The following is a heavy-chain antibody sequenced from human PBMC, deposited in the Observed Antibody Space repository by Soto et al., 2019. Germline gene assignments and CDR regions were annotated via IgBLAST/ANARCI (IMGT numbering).Heavy chain of an antibody. D-gene: IGHD2-21*02. CDR3: ARDLWGYCGADCYPLDV. Sequence: GGSLRLSCAASGFTFTSFGIHWVRQAPGKGLEWVAVVSYDGIDENYADSVKGRFSISRDNSKNTVYLQMNSLRGEDTAVYYCARDLWGYCGADCYPLDVWGQGTTVTVSS. V-gene: IGHV3-30*03. CDR2: VSYDGIDE. J-gene: IGHJ6*02. CDR1: GFTFTSFG.